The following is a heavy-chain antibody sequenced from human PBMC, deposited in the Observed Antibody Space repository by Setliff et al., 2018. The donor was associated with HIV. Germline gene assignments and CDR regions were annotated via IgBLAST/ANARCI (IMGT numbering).Heavy chain of an antibody. CDR1: GGTFRMFA. CDR3: ATARSSGRYGYYYYMDV. D-gene: IGHD1-26*01. J-gene: IGHJ6*03. V-gene: IGHV1-69*06. Sequence: GASVKVSCKTSGGTFRMFAISWVRQAPGQGLEWMGGTLPMFGKTDYAQKLQGRVTITEDTSTDTAYMELSSLRSEDTAVYYCATARSSGRYGYYYYMDVWGKGTTVTVSS. CDR2: TLPMFGKT.